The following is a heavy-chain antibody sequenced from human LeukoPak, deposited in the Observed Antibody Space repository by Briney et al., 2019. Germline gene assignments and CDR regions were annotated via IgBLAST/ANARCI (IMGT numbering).Heavy chain of an antibody. D-gene: IGHD2-15*01. V-gene: IGHV1-69*13. CDR1: GGTFSSYA. CDR2: IIPIFGTA. CDR3: ARALKGYCSGGSCSYYFDY. J-gene: IGHJ4*02. Sequence: ASVEVSCKASGGTFSSYAISWVRQAPGQGLEWMGGIIPIFGTANYAQKFQGRVTITADESTSTAYMELSSLRSEDTAVYYCARALKGYCSGGSCSYYFDYWGQGTLVTVSS.